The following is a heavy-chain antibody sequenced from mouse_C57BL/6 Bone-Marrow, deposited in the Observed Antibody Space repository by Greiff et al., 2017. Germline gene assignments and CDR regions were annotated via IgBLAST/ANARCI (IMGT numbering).Heavy chain of an antibody. CDR2: IYPRSGNT. V-gene: IGHV1-81*01. CDR3: ARWGLTITTVVPPYWYFDV. D-gene: IGHD1-1*01. CDR1: GYTFTSYG. Sequence: QLQQSGAELARPGASVKLSCKASGYTFTSYGISWVKQRTGQGLEWIGEIYPRSGNTYYNEKFKGKATLTADKSSSTAYMELRSLTSEDSAVYFCARWGLTITTVVPPYWYFDVWGTGTTVTVSS. J-gene: IGHJ1*03.